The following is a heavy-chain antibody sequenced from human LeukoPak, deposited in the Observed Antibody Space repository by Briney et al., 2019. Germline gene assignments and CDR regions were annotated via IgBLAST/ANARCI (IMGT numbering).Heavy chain of an antibody. Sequence: GGSLRLSCAASGFTFSSYAMSWVRQAPGKGLESVAAISGSGGYTYYADSVKGRFTISRDNSKNTLYLQMNSLRAEDTAVYYCAKDSSSSWYYFDFWGQGTLVTVSS. J-gene: IGHJ4*02. CDR3: AKDSSSSWYYFDF. CDR2: ISGSGGYT. CDR1: GFTFSSYA. V-gene: IGHV3-23*01. D-gene: IGHD6-13*01.